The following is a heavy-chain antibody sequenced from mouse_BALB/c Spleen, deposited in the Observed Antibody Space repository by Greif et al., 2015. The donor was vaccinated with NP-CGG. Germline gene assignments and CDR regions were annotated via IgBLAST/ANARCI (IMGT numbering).Heavy chain of an antibody. D-gene: IGHD1-1*01. CDR2: INPYNDGT. J-gene: IGHJ4*01. CDR1: GYTFTSYV. V-gene: IGHV1-14*01. CDR3: AGITTVVYFYAMDY. Sequence: VQLKQSGPELVKPGASVKMSCKASGYTFTSYVMHWVKQKPGQGLEWIGYINPYNDGTKYNEKFKGKATLTSDKSSSTAYMELSRLTCEDSAVYYCAGITTVVYFYAMDYWGQGTSVTVSS.